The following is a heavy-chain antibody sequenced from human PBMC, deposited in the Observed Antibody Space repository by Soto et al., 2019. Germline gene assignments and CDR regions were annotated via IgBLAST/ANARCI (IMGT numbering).Heavy chain of an antibody. J-gene: IGHJ5*02. CDR3: VKDGVGGTPTFNWFDL. Sequence: GGVLRLSCAASGFTFSSYAMSWVRQAPGRGLQCVSTITASGGATYYADSVQGRFTISRDNSKNTLYLQMDSLTADDTAMYYCVKDGVGGTPTFNWFDLWGQGTLVTVSS. CDR1: GFTFSSYA. V-gene: IGHV3-23*01. CDR2: ITASGGAT. D-gene: IGHD2-15*01.